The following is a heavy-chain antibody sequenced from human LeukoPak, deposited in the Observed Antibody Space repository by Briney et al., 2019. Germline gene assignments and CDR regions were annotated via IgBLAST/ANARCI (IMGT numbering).Heavy chain of an antibody. V-gene: IGHV4-39*07. CDR3: ARSIAARPEFPFDY. Sequence: SETLSLTCTVSGGSIRSSSHYWGWIRQPPGEGLEWIGIIYHSGTTYYNASLKSRVTISVDTSKNQFSLKLSSVTAADTAVYYCARSIAARPEFPFDYWGQGTLVTVSS. CDR1: GGSIRSSSHY. CDR2: IYHSGTT. D-gene: IGHD6-6*01. J-gene: IGHJ4*02.